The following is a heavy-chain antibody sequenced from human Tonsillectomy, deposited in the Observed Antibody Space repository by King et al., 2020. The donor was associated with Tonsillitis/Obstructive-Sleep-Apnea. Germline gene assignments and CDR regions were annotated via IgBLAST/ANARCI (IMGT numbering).Heavy chain of an antibody. CDR1: GFTFNNYT. D-gene: IGHD2-2*01. Sequence: VQLVESGGGLVKPGGSLRLSCAASGFTFNNYTINWVRQAPGKGLEWVSCISSRSSYIHYADAVKGRFTISRDNGKNSLLLQMNILRTEDTAVYYCARGTTLDYWGQGTLVTVSS. CDR2: ISSRSSYI. V-gene: IGHV3-21*01. CDR3: ARGTTLDY. J-gene: IGHJ4*02.